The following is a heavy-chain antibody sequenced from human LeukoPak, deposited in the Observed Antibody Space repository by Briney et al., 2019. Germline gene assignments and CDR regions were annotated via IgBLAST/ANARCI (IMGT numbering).Heavy chain of an antibody. Sequence: GGSLRLSCAASGFTFSRYSINWVRQAPGRGLEWVSYIDSTSSPIYYTHSVKGRFTVSRDNAKNSLYLQMNSLRAEDTAVYYCTRQGVFGEVDYWGPGILVTVSS. D-gene: IGHD3-10*02. CDR1: GFTFSRYS. V-gene: IGHV3-48*01. J-gene: IGHJ4*02. CDR3: TRQGVFGEVDY. CDR2: IDSTSSPI.